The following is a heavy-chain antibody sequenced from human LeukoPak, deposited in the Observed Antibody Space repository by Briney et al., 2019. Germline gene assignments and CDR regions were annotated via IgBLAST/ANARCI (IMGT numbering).Heavy chain of an antibody. J-gene: IGHJ3*02. CDR3: ARYSSGWRSFDI. Sequence: SQTLSLTCTVAGASISSYYWSWVRQPAGEGLEWIGYIYYSGSTNYNPSLKSRVTISVDTSKNHFSLNLSSVTAADTAVYYCARYSSGWRSFDIWGQGTMVTVSS. D-gene: IGHD6-19*01. CDR2: IYYSGST. CDR1: GASISSYY. V-gene: IGHV4-59*01.